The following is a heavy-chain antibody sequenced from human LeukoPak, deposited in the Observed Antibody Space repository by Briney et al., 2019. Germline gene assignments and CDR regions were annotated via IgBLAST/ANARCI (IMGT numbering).Heavy chain of an antibody. J-gene: IGHJ4*02. D-gene: IGHD6-13*01. Sequence: SVKVSCKASGGTFSNYAISWVRQAPGQGLEWMGRIIPILGIANYAQKFQGRVTITADKSTSTAYMELSSLRSEDTAVYYCARGHSSSWFRYWGQGTLVTVSS. CDR3: ARGHSSSWFRY. CDR2: IIPILGIA. V-gene: IGHV1-69*04. CDR1: GGTFSNYA.